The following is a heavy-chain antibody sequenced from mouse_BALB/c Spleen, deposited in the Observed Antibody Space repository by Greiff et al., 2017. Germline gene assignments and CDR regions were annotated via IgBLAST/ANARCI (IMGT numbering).Heavy chain of an antibody. J-gene: IGHJ1*01. Sequence: EVQLQQSGPELVKPGASVKISCKASGYTFADYNMHWVKQSHGKSLEWIGYIYPYNGGTGYNQKFKSKATLTVDNSSSTAYMELRSLTSEDSAVYYCARGGYYLYWYFDVWGAGTTVTVSS. CDR1: GYTFADYN. V-gene: IGHV1S29*02. CDR2: IYPYNGGT. D-gene: IGHD2-3*01. CDR3: ARGGYYLYWYFDV.